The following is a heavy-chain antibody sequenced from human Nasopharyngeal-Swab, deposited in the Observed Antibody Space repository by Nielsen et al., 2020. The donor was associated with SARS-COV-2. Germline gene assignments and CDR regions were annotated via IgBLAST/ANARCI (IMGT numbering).Heavy chain of an antibody. CDR3: SRAIADCSGGSCLGAFDI. J-gene: IGHJ3*02. V-gene: IGHV3-33*01. D-gene: IGHD2-15*01. Sequence: WVRQPPGQGQALVSVIWYDGSNKYYADSVKGRFTISRDNSKNTLYLQMNSLRAEDTTVYYCSRAIADCSGGSCLGAFDIWGQGAMVTVS. CDR2: IWYDGSNK.